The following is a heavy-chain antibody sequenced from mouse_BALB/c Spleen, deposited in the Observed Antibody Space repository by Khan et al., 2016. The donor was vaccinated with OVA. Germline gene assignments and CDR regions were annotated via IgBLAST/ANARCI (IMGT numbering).Heavy chain of an antibody. D-gene: IGHD2-14*01. CDR1: GYAFTDYS. V-gene: IGHV9-2-1*01. Sequence: QIQLVQSGPELKKPGETVKISCKASGYAFTDYSMHWVKQAPGKGLKWMGWINTETGEPTYADDFKGRFAFSLETSASTAYLQINNLKNEDTATYFCARDRYDYFDYWGQGTTLTVSS. CDR3: ARDRYDYFDY. J-gene: IGHJ2*01. CDR2: INTETGEP.